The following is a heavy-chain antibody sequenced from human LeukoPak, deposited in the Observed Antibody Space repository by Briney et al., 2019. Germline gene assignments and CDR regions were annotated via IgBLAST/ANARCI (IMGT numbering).Heavy chain of an antibody. CDR1: GGSFSAYY. CDR3: ARGRVIHRGYRYYYGMDV. CDR2: INHSGST. V-gene: IGHV4-34*01. Sequence: SETLSLTCAVYGGSFSAYYWSWIRQPPGKGLEWIGEINHSGSTNYNPSLKSRVTISVDTSKNQFSLKLSSVTAADTAVYYCARGRVIHRGYRYYYGMDVWGQGTTVTVSS. D-gene: IGHD3-16*02. J-gene: IGHJ6*02.